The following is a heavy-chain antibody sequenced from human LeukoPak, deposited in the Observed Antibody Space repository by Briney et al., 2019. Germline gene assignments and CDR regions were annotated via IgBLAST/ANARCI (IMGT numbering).Heavy chain of an antibody. J-gene: IGHJ6*02. V-gene: IGHV4-34*01. CDR2: INHSGST. CDR1: GGSFSGYY. CDR3: ARGPAPAYCSSTSCYRAYYYYYGMDV. Sequence: SETLSLTCAVYGGSFSGYYWSWIRPPPGKGLEWIGEINHSGSTNYNPSLKSRVTISVDTSKNQFSLKLSSVTAADTAVYYCARGPAPAYCSSTSCYRAYYYYYGMDVWGQGTTVTVSS. D-gene: IGHD2-2*02.